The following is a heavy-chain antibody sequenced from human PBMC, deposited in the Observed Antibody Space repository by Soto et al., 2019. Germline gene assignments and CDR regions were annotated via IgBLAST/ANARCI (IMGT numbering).Heavy chain of an antibody. V-gene: IGHV1-18*04. Sequence: ASVKVSCKASGYTFTSYCISWVLQAPGKGLEWMGWISAYNGNTNYAQKLQGRVTMTTDTSTSTAYMELRSLRSDDTAVYYCARDRVFRGPGYFDYWGQGTLVTVSS. CDR3: ARDRVFRGPGYFDY. CDR2: ISAYNGNT. J-gene: IGHJ4*02. D-gene: IGHD3-10*01. CDR1: GYTFTSYC.